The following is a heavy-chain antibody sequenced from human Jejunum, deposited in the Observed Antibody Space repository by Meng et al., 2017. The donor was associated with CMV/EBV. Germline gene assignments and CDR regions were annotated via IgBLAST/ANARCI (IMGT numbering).Heavy chain of an antibody. D-gene: IGHD3-22*01. CDR2: IYYSGTT. CDR1: SITSGEYC. CDR3: ANYYYDTSGHNWIDP. V-gene: IGHV4-30-4*08. J-gene: IGHJ5*02. Sequence: SITSGEYCCSWIRRSPGKGLEWIGNIYYSGTTYYNPSLKSRVTISVDTSRNQFSLNLTSVTVADTAVYYCANYYYDTSGHNWIDPWGRGALVTVSS.